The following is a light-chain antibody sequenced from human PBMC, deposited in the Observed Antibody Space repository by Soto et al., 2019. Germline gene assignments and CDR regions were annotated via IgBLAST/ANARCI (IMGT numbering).Light chain of an antibody. CDR1: QSVSSSY. Sequence: EIVLTQSPGTLSLSPGVRATLSCRASQSVSSSYLACYQQKPGQAPRLLIYGSSRRATGIPDRISGSGSEKDFTHPISTREPQDFVVSECQQYRTSPLNFAGGTEVEL. CDR3: QQYRTSPLN. J-gene: IGKJ4*01. CDR2: GSS. V-gene: IGKV3-20*01.